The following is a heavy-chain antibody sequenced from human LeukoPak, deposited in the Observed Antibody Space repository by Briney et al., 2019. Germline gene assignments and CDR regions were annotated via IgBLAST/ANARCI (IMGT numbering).Heavy chain of an antibody. J-gene: IGHJ4*02. Sequence: SETLSLTCTVSGGSISSYYWSWIRQPPGKGLEWMGYIYYSGSTNYNPPLKSRVTISVDTSKNQFSLQLSSVTAADTAVYYCARQSSGWYYFDYWGQGTLVSVSS. CDR3: ARQSSGWYYFDY. CDR2: IYYSGST. V-gene: IGHV4-59*08. CDR1: GGSISSYY. D-gene: IGHD6-19*01.